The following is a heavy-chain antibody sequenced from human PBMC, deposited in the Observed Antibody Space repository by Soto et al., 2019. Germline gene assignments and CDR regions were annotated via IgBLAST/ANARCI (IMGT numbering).Heavy chain of an antibody. D-gene: IGHD3-9*01. J-gene: IGHJ6*02. CDR1: GYTFTSYA. Sequence: ASVKVSCKASGYTFTSYAMHWVRQAPGQRLEWMGWINAGNGNTKYSQKNQGRVTITRDTSASTAYIELSSLRSEDTAVYFCARDLQSYDILTGYRYGMDVWGQGTTVTVSS. CDR2: INAGNGNT. V-gene: IGHV1-3*01. CDR3: ARDLQSYDILTGYRYGMDV.